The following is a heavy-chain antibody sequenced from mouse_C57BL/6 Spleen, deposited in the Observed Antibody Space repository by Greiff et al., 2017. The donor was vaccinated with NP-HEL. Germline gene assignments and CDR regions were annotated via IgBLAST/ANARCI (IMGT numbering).Heavy chain of an antibody. Sequence: EVQLQQSGTVLARPGASVKMSCKTSGYTFTSYWMHWVKQRPGPGLEWMGAIYPGNSATSYNQKLKGKAKLTAVTSASTAYMELSSLTNEDSAVYYCTREDYYGSSSAWFDYWGQGTLVTVSA. CDR2: IYPGNSAT. V-gene: IGHV1-5*01. J-gene: IGHJ3*01. CDR1: GYTFTSYW. D-gene: IGHD1-1*01. CDR3: TREDYYGSSSAWFDY.